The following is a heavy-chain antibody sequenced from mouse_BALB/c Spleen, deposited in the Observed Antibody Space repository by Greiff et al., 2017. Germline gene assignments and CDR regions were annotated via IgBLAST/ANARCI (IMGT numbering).Heavy chain of an antibody. D-gene: IGHD1-1*01. J-gene: IGHJ3*01. Sequence: GHVKQSGAELVRSGASVKLSCTASGFNIKDYYMHWVKQRPEQGLEWIGWIDPENGDTEYAPKFQGKATMTADTSSNTAYLQLSSLTSEDTAVYYCTNYGSSYEGFAYWGQGTLVTVSA. CDR2: IDPENGDT. CDR1: GFNIKDYY. CDR3: TNYGSSYEGFAY. V-gene: IGHV14-4*02.